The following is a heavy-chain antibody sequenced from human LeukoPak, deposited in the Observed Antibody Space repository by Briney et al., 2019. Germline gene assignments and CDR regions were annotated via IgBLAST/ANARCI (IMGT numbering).Heavy chain of an antibody. CDR3: ARVYGSGSYFRHFDY. Sequence: SGGSLGLSCAASGFTFSSCAMHWVRQAPGKGLEWVAVISYDGSNKYYADSVKGRFTISRDNSKNTLYLQMNSLRAEDTAVYYCARVYGSGSYFRHFDYWGQGTLVTVSS. V-gene: IGHV3-30-3*01. CDR2: ISYDGSNK. CDR1: GFTFSSCA. D-gene: IGHD3-10*01. J-gene: IGHJ4*02.